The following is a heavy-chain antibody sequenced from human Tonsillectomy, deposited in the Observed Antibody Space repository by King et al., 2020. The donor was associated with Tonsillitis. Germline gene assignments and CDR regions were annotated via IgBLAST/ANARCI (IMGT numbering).Heavy chain of an antibody. V-gene: IGHV3-23*04. CDR3: APYSSSLVQQ. CDR2: FSGSSAST. Sequence: VQLAESGGGLVQPGGSLRLSCAASGFTFSSFGMSWVRQAPGKGLEWVSAFSGSSASTYYAGSVKGRFTISRDNSKNTLYLQMNSLRAEDTAIYYCAPYSSSLVQQWGQGTLVTVSS. J-gene: IGHJ1*01. D-gene: IGHD6-13*01. CDR1: GFTFSSFG.